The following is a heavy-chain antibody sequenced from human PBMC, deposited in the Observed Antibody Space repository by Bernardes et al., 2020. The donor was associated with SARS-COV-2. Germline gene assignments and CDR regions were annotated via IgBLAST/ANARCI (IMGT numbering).Heavy chain of an antibody. Sequence: GGSLRLSCAASGFTFSTYWMAWVRQAPGKGLEWVANIKQDGREKNYVDSVKGRFTISRDNTKNSLYLQMNSLTAEDTALYYCARDDLGALDYWGQGALVTVSS. CDR1: GFTFSTYW. V-gene: IGHV3-7*01. J-gene: IGHJ4*02. CDR2: IKQDGREK. CDR3: ARDDLGALDY.